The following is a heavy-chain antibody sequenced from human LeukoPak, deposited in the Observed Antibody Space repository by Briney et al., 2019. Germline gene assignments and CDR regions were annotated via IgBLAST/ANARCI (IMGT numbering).Heavy chain of an antibody. CDR2: IIPILGIA. CDR1: GGTFSSYA. CDR3: SLYYGSGYGMDV. V-gene: IGHV1-69*04. Sequence: ASVKVSCRASGGTFSSYAISWVRQAPGQGLEWMGRIIPILGIANYAQKFQGRVTITADKSTSTAYMELSSLRSEDTAVYYCSLYYGSGYGMDVWGQGTTVTVSS. J-gene: IGHJ6*02. D-gene: IGHD3-10*01.